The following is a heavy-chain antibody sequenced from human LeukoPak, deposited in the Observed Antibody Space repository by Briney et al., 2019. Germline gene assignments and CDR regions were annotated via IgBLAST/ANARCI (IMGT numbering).Heavy chain of an antibody. CDR2: ISSDGSST. CDR1: GFTFSSYW. J-gene: IGHJ4*02. CDR3: ARRGELRQFDY. D-gene: IGHD1-26*01. Sequence: GGSLRLSCAASGFTFSSYWMHWVRQGPGKGLVWVSRISSDGSSTADADSVKGRFTISRDNSKNTLFLRMNSLRAEDTALYYCARRGELRQFDYWGQGTLVTVSS. V-gene: IGHV3-74*01.